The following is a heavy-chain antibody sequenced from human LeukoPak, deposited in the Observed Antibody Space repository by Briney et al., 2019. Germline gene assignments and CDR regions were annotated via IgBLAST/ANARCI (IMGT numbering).Heavy chain of an antibody. J-gene: IGHJ6*03. CDR3: AAGARDRYYCYYMDV. CDR2: IYYSGNT. CDR1: GDSISTSNSY. V-gene: IGHV4-39*07. D-gene: IGHD1-26*01. Sequence: SETLSLTCTVSGDSISTSNSYWGWIRQPPGKGLEWIGSIYYSGNTYYNPSLKSRVTISVDTSKNQFSLKLSSVTAADTAVYYCAAGARDRYYCYYMDVWGKGTTVTVSS.